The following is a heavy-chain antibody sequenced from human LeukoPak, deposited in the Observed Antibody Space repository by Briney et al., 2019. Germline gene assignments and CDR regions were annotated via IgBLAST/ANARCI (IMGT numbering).Heavy chain of an antibody. J-gene: IGHJ4*02. CDR1: GGSISPYY. D-gene: IGHD1-1*01. CDR2: IYYSGSA. CDR3: ARGKVPGDY. Sequence: SETLSLTCTVSGGSISPYYWNWIRQPPGKGLEWIGYIYYSGSADYNPALKSRVTISVDTSKNQISLKLSSVTAADTAVYYCARGKVPGDYWGQGTLVTVSS. V-gene: IGHV4-59*01.